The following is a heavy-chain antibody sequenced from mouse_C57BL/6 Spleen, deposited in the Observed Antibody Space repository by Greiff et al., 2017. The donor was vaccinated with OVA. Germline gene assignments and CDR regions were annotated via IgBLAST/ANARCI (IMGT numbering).Heavy chain of an antibody. D-gene: IGHD1-1*01. CDR1: GYTFTSYW. V-gene: IGHV1-50*01. Sequence: VQLQQPGAELVKPGASVKLSCKASGYTFTSYWMQWVKQRPGQGLEWIGEIDPSDSYTNYNQKFKGKATLTVDTSSSTAYMQLSSLTSDDSAVYYCARSRVTTVPPYYFDYWGQGTTLTVSS. CDR3: ARSRVTTVPPYYFDY. CDR2: IDPSDSYT. J-gene: IGHJ2*01.